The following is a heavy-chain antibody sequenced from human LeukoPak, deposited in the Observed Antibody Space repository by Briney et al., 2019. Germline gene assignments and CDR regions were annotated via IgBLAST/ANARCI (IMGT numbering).Heavy chain of an antibody. Sequence: SETLSLTCTVSGGSISSYYWSWIRQPPGKGLEWIGYIYYSGSTNYNPSLKSRVTISVDTFKNQFSLKLSSVTAADTAVYYCARARYSYGPWYFDYWGQGTLVTVSS. V-gene: IGHV4-59*01. CDR2: IYYSGST. D-gene: IGHD5-18*01. J-gene: IGHJ4*02. CDR1: GGSISSYY. CDR3: ARARYSYGPWYFDY.